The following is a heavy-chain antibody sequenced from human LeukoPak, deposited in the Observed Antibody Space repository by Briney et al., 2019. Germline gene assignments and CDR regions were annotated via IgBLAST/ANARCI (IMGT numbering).Heavy chain of an antibody. J-gene: IGHJ4*02. Sequence: GGSLRLSCAASGFTFSDYYMSWIRQAPGKGLEWVSYISSSSSYTNYADSVRGRFTISRDNAKNSLYLQMNSLRAEDTAVYYCARDREYYYDSSGHREIDYWGQGTLVTVSS. CDR1: GFTFSDYY. CDR2: ISSSSSYT. V-gene: IGHV3-11*06. CDR3: ARDREYYYDSSGHREIDY. D-gene: IGHD3-22*01.